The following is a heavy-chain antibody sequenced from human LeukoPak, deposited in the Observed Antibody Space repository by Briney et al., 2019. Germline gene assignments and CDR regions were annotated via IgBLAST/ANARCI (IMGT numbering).Heavy chain of an antibody. V-gene: IGHV1-2*02. J-gene: IGHJ5*02. CDR3: ARDEETWGT. Sequence: ASVKVSCKASGYTFTDYYIHWVRQAPGQGLEWMAWINPNSGGTNYAQRFQGRVTMTRDTSISTAYMDLSRLRPDDTAVYYCARDEETWGTWGQGTLVTVSS. CDR1: GYTFTDYY. CDR2: INPNSGGT. D-gene: IGHD3-16*01.